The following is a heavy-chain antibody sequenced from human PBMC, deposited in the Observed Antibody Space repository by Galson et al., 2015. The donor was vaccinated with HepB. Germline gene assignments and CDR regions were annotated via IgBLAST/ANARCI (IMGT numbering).Heavy chain of an antibody. V-gene: IGHV4-59*08. D-gene: IGHD1-26*01. Sequence: SETLSLTCTVSGGSIRGYYWTWIRQPPGKGLEWIGHIYYTGSTNYNPSLKSRVTISVDTSKNQFSLKLTSVTAADTAVYYCARHFHGNDYWGQGTPVSVSS. CDR3: ARHFHGNDY. CDR2: IYYTGST. CDR1: GGSIRGYY. J-gene: IGHJ4*02.